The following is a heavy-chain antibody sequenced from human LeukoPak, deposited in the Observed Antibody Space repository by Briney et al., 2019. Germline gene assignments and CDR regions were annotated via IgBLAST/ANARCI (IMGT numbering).Heavy chain of an antibody. Sequence: GGSLRLSCAASGFTFSSNGMHWVRQAPGKGLEWVAVISYDGSNKYYADSVKGRFTISRDNSKNTLYLQMNSLRAEDTAVYYCAKEGSSSWFYYYYGMDVWGQGTTVTVSS. D-gene: IGHD6-13*01. V-gene: IGHV3-30*18. CDR1: GFTFSSNG. CDR3: AKEGSSSWFYYYYGMDV. J-gene: IGHJ6*02. CDR2: ISYDGSNK.